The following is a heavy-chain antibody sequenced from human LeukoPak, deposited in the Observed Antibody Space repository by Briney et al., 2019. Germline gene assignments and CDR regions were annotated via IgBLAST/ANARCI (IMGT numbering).Heavy chain of an antibody. Sequence: SETLSLTCTVSGGSISSYYWSWIRQPPGRGLEWIGYIYYSGSTNYNPSLKSRVTISVGTSKNQFSLKLSSVTAADTAVYYCARDGYCSRTSCRHDAFDIWGQGTMVTVSS. CDR1: GGSISSYY. V-gene: IGHV4-59*01. CDR2: IYYSGST. CDR3: ARDGYCSRTSCRHDAFDI. J-gene: IGHJ3*02. D-gene: IGHD2-2*03.